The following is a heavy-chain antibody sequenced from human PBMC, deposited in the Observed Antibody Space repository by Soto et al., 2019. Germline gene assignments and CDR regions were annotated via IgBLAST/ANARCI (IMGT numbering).Heavy chain of an antibody. CDR1: GGSFSGYY. CDR2: INHSGST. Sequence: QVQLQQWGAGLLKPSETLSLTCAVYGGSFSGYYWSWIRQPPGKGLEWIGEINHSGSTNYNPSLKSRVPISVDTSKNQFSLKLSSVTAADTAVYYCARGRGYCSGGSCYVSPWGQGTLVTVSS. D-gene: IGHD2-15*01. V-gene: IGHV4-34*01. J-gene: IGHJ5*02. CDR3: ARGRGYCSGGSCYVSP.